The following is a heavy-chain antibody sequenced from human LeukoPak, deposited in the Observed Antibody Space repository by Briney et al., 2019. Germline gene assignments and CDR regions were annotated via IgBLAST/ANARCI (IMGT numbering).Heavy chain of an antibody. CDR2: IRYDGSNK. V-gene: IGHV3-30*02. D-gene: IGHD4-17*01. CDR3: AKDYDSGDYVGYFDY. J-gene: IGHJ4*02. Sequence: GGSLRLSCAASGFTFSSYGMHWVRQAPGTGLEWVAFIRYDGSNKYYADSVKGRFTISRDNSKNTLYLQMNSLRAEDTAVYYCAKDYDSGDYVGYFDYWGQGTLVTVSS. CDR1: GFTFSSYG.